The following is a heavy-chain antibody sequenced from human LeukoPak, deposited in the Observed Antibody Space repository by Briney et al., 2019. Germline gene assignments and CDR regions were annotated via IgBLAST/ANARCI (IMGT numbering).Heavy chain of an antibody. CDR3: ARGPQPTTYYYDSSGYYGWFDP. J-gene: IGHJ5*02. D-gene: IGHD3-22*01. CDR2: IYTSGST. Sequence: SQTLSRTCTVSGGSISSGSYYWSWIRQPAGKGLEWIGRIYTSGSTNYNPSLKSRVTISVDTSKNQFSLKLSSVTAADTAVYYCARGPQPTTYYYDSSGYYGWFDPWGQGTLATVSS. CDR1: GGSISSGSYY. V-gene: IGHV4-61*02.